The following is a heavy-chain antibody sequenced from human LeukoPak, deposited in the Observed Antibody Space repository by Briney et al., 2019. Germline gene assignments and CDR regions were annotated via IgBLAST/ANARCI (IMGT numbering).Heavy chain of an antibody. CDR1: GGSISNNNYY. Sequence: PSETLSLTCTVSGGSISNNNYYWGWIRQPPGKALEWIGSIYYSGSTLHNPSLMSRDTMSVDTSKNQFTLKLSSVTAADTAVYYCATHGGDGPGSSNFDYWGQGTLVTVSS. J-gene: IGHJ4*02. CDR2: IYYSGST. V-gene: IGHV4-39*01. CDR3: ATHGGDGPGSSNFDY. D-gene: IGHD3-10*01.